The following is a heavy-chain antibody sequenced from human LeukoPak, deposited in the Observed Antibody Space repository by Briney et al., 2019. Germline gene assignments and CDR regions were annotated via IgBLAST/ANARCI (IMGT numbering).Heavy chain of an antibody. CDR1: GGTFSTYA. Sequence: GASVKVSCKASGGTFSTYAINWVRQAPGQGLEWMGGIIPIFGTPNYAQKFQGRVTITADESTSTAYMELSSLISEDTAVYYCARANGYCSGGSCYFSWFDPWGQGTLVTVSS. V-gene: IGHV1-69*13. J-gene: IGHJ5*02. CDR2: IIPIFGTP. CDR3: ARANGYCSGGSCYFSWFDP. D-gene: IGHD2-15*01.